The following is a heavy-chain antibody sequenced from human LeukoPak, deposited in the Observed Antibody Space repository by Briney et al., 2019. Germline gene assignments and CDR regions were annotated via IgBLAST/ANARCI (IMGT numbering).Heavy chain of an antibody. D-gene: IGHD3-3*01. CDR3: ARHGAAGVVTRFDY. J-gene: IGHJ4*02. Sequence: SETLSLTCTVSGGSISNYYWSWIRQPPGKGLEWIGYIYYSGSTNYNPSLKSRVTISVDTSKNQFSLKLSPVTAADTAVYYCARHGAAGVVTRFDYWGQGTLVTVSS. CDR1: GGSISNYY. CDR2: IYYSGST. V-gene: IGHV4-59*08.